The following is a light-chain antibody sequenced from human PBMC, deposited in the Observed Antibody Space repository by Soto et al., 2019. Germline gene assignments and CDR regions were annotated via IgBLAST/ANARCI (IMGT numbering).Light chain of an antibody. J-gene: IGKJ1*01. CDR3: QQYDNWPLWT. CDR1: QSVGSN. CDR2: TTF. Sequence: ERVMTQSPATLSLSHGERATFSCSASQSVGSNLAWYQQKPGQAPSLLIYTTFTRAAGVPARFSGSGSGTQFTLTINSLQSEDFAVYYCQQYDNWPLWTFGQGTKVDIK. V-gene: IGKV3-15*01.